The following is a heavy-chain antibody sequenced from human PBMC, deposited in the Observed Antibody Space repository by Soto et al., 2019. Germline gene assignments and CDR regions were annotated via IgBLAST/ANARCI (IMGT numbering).Heavy chain of an antibody. V-gene: IGHV3-33*01. D-gene: IGHD4-17*01. CDR1: GFTFSSYG. Sequence: QVQLVESGGGVVQPGRSLRLSCAASGFTFSSYGMHWVRQAPGKGLEWVAVIWYDGSNKYYADSVKGRFTISRDNSKNTLYRQMNSLRTEDTAVDYCAREDYGDYPRYFDYWGQGTLVTVSS. J-gene: IGHJ4*02. CDR2: IWYDGSNK. CDR3: AREDYGDYPRYFDY.